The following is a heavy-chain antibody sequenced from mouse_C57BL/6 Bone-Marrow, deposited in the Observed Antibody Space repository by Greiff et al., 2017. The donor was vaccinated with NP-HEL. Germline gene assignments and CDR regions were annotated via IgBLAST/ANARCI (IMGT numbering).Heavy chain of an antibody. CDR1: GYTFTSYW. CDR3: ERGGLIRYDY. CDR2: IDPSDSYT. D-gene: IGHD1-1*01. J-gene: IGHJ2*01. Sequence: VQLQQPGAELVMPGASVKLSCKASGYTFTSYWMHWVKQRPGQGLEWIGEIDPSDSYTNYNQKFKGKSTVTVDKSSSTAYMQLSSLTSEDSAVYYCERGGLIRYDYGGQGTTLTVSS. V-gene: IGHV1-69*01.